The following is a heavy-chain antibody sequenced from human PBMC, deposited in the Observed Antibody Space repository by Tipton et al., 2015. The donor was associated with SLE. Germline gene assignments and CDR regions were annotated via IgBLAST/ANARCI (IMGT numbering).Heavy chain of an antibody. CDR2: IHHGGST. CDR1: GGSINSSNW. D-gene: IGHD1-14*01. CDR3: ARGGTGVGYFYYGMDV. Sequence: TLSLTCAVSGGSINSSNWWSWVRQPPGKGLEWIGNIHHGGSTYYSPSVKSRVTISVDRSKNQFSLTLRSVTAADTAVYYCARGGTGVGYFYYGMDVWGQGTTVSVSS. J-gene: IGHJ6*02. V-gene: IGHV4-4*02.